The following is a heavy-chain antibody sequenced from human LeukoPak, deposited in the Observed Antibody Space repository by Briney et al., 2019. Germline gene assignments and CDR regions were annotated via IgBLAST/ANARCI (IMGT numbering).Heavy chain of an antibody. Sequence: XYXGXXRQPPGKGLEWXGSIYHSGSTNYNPSLKSRVTITVNTAKNQFSLKLSSVTAADTAVYYCARGLRYGSGSWRLNPYYYYGMDVWGQGTTVTVSS. CDR3: ARGLRYGSGSWRLNPYYYYGMDV. D-gene: IGHD3-10*01. J-gene: IGHJ6*02. CDR1: XY. V-gene: IGHV4-39*07. CDR2: IYHSGST.